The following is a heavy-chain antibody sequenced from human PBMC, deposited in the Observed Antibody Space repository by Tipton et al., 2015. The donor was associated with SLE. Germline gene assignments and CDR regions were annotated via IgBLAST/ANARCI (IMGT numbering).Heavy chain of an antibody. J-gene: IGHJ4*02. CDR1: GFTFSSYS. CDR2: ISSSSSYI. Sequence: GSLRLSCAASGFTFSSYSMNWVRQAPGKGLEWVSSISSSSSYIYYADSVKGRFTISRDNAKNSLYLQMNSLRAEDTAVYYCARDPEGVATSVFDYWGQGTLVTVSS. V-gene: IGHV3-21*01. CDR3: ARDPEGVATSVFDY. D-gene: IGHD5-12*01.